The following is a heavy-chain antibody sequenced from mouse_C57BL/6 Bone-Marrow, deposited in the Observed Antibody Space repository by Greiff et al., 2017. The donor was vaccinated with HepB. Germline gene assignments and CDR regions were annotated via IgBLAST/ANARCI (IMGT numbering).Heavy chain of an antibody. CDR3: ARKSSRYYFDY. J-gene: IGHJ2*01. V-gene: IGHV1-64*01. CDR1: GYTFTSYW. CDR2: IHPNSGST. Sequence: QVQLQQSGPELVKPGASVKLSCKASGYTFTSYWMHWVKQRPGQGLEWIGMIHPNSGSTNYNEKFKSKATLTVDKSSSTAYMQLSSLTSEDSAVYYCARKSSRYYFDYWGQGTTLTVSS. D-gene: IGHD1-1*01.